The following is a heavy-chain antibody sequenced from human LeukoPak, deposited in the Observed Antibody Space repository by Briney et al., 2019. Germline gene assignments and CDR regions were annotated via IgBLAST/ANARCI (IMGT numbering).Heavy chain of an antibody. J-gene: IGHJ3*02. CDR3: ARGAYSYGSNDAFDM. Sequence: PGGSLRLSCAASGFTFSRYRIHWVRQAPGKGLEWVAFISYDGRNKYYADSVKGRFTISRDNSKNMFYVQMSSLRAEDTAVYFCARGAYSYGSNDAFDMWGPGTMVTVSS. CDR1: GFTFSRYR. V-gene: IGHV3-30*15. D-gene: IGHD5-18*01. CDR2: ISYDGRNK.